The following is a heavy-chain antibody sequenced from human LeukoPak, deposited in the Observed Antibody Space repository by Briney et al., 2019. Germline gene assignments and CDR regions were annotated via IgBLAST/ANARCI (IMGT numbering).Heavy chain of an antibody. D-gene: IGHD6-6*01. V-gene: IGHV4-59*01. Sequence: SETLSLTCTVSRGSISSYYWSWVRQPPGKGLEWIGYIYYSGSTNYNPSLKSRVTISVDTSKNQFSLKLSSVTAADTAVYYCARDVPGYYYYYMDVWGKGTTVTVSS. CDR3: ARDVPGYYYYYMDV. CDR1: RGSISSYY. J-gene: IGHJ6*03. CDR2: IYYSGST.